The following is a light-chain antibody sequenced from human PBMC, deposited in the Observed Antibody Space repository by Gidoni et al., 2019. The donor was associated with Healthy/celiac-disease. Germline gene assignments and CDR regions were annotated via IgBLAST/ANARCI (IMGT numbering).Light chain of an antibody. CDR1: QGISSW. Sequence: DTPLYQSPSSASASVRDRVTITCRASQGISSWLAWYQQKPGKAPKLLIYAASSLQSGVPSRFSGSGSGTDFTLTISSLQPEDFATYYCQQANSIPPTFGQGTRLEIK. J-gene: IGKJ5*01. V-gene: IGKV1D-12*01. CDR3: QQANSIPPT. CDR2: AAS.